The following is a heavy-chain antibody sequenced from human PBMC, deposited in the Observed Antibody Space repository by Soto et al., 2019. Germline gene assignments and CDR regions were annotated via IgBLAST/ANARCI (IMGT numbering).Heavy chain of an antibody. CDR3: ARRAETNGWNGFGADKYYFDF. V-gene: IGHV1-8*01. J-gene: IGHJ4*02. Sequence: ASVKFSCKASGYTFTSYDIYWVRQATGQGPEWMGWMNPNTGNSGYAQKFQGRVTMTSDTSISTAHMELSSLRSEDTAVYYCARRAETNGWNGFGADKYYFDFWGQGTLVTVSS. CDR1: GYTFTSYD. CDR2: MNPNTGNS. D-gene: IGHD1-1*01.